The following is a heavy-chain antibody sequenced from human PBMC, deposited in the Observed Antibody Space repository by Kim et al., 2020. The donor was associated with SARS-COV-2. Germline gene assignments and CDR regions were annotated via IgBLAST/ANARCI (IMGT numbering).Heavy chain of an antibody. V-gene: IGHV4-59*01. CDR1: GGSISSYY. CDR3: AREWGGGYGSGSGGMDV. D-gene: IGHD3-10*01. CDR2: IYYSGST. Sequence: SETLSLTCTVSGGSISSYYWSWIRQPPGKGLEWIGYIYYSGSTNYNPSLKSRVTISVDTSKNQFSLKLSSVTAADTAVYYCAREWGGGYGSGSGGMDVWGQGTTVTVSS. J-gene: IGHJ6*02.